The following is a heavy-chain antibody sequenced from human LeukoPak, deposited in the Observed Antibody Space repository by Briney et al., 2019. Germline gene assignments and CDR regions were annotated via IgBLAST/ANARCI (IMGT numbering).Heavy chain of an antibody. CDR2: IYYSGST. D-gene: IGHD3-3*01. CDR3: ARGRRLRENDAFDI. CDR1: GGSISSGGYY. V-gene: IGHV4-31*03. J-gene: IGHJ3*02. Sequence: SQTLSLTCTVSGGSISSGGYYWSWIRQHPGKGLEWIGCIYYSGSTYYNPSLKSRVTKSVDTSKNQFSLKLSSVTAADTAVYYCARGRRLRENDAFDIWGQGTMVTVSS.